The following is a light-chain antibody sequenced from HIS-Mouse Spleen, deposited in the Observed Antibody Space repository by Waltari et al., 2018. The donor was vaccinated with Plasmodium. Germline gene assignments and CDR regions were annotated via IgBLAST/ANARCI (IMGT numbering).Light chain of an antibody. CDR3: QQYNNWSFT. J-gene: IGKJ3*01. CDR2: GAS. CDR1: QSVSSN. Sequence: EIVMTQSPATLSVSPGERATLSCRASQSVSSNLAWYQQKPGQAPRLLIYGASTRATGIPARFSGSGSGTECTLTISSLQSEDFAVYYCQQYNNWSFTVGPGTKVDIK. V-gene: IGKV3-15*01.